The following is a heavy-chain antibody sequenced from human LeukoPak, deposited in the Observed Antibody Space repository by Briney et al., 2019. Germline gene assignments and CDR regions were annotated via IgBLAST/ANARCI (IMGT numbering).Heavy chain of an antibody. CDR2: INHSGST. CDR1: GGSFSGYY. Sequence: PSETLSLTCAVYGGSFSGYYWSWIRQPPGKGLEWIGEINHSGSTNYNPSLKSRVTISVDTSKNQFSLKLSSVTAADTAVYYCASSMGPGHYFDYWGQGTLVTVSS. J-gene: IGHJ4*02. CDR3: ASSMGPGHYFDY. D-gene: IGHD2/OR15-2a*01. V-gene: IGHV4-34*01.